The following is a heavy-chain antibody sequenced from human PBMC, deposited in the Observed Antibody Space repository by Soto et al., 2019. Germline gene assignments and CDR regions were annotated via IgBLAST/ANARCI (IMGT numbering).Heavy chain of an antibody. CDR1: GFAFSDYY. Sequence: GGSLRLSCAASGFAFSDYYMSWIRRAPGKGLEWVSYISSSGDIIYYADSVKGRFTISRDNAKNSLYLQMNSLRAEDTAVYYCARDLGYYDSSVYFDFWGQGTLVTVSS. CDR2: ISSSGDII. V-gene: IGHV3-11*01. D-gene: IGHD3-22*01. CDR3: ARDLGYYDSSVYFDF. J-gene: IGHJ4*02.